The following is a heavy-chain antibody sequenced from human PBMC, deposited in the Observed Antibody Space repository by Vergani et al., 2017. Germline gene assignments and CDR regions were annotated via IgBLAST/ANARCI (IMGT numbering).Heavy chain of an antibody. CDR2: IYPGDSDT. Sequence: EVQLVQSGAEVKKPGESLKISCKVSGYSFTSYWIGWVRQMPGKGLEWMGIIYPGDSDTRYSPSFQGKVTISADKSISTAYLQWSSLKASDTAMYYCARCPDYYYYYMDVWGKGTTVTVSS. J-gene: IGHJ6*03. V-gene: IGHV5-51*01. CDR1: GYSFTSYW. CDR3: ARCPDYYYYYMDV.